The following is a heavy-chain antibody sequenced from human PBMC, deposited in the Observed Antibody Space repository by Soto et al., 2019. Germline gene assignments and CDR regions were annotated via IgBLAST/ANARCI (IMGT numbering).Heavy chain of an antibody. D-gene: IGHD3-16*01. J-gene: IGHJ3*02. CDR2: ISSSGSTI. V-gene: IGHV3-48*03. Sequence: EVQLVESGGGLVQPGGSLRLSCAASGFTFSSYEMNWVRQAPGKGLEWVSYISSSGSTIYYADSVKGRFTISRDNAKNSLYLQMNSLRADDTAVYYCARSSSRSLWGSYALDIWGQGTMVTVSS. CDR1: GFTFSSYE. CDR3: ARSSSRSLWGSYALDI.